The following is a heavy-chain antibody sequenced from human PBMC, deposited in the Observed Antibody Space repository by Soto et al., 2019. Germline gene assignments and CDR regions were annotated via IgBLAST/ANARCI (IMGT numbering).Heavy chain of an antibody. CDR1: GYTLTSYD. D-gene: IGHD3-10*01. CDR3: ARILSYYYGSGSYYNFDY. CDR2: MNPNSGNT. Sequence: ASVKVSCKASGYTLTSYDGNWVRQATGQGLEWMGWMNPNSGNTGYAQKFQGRVTMTRNTPISTAYMELSSLRSEDTAVYYCARILSYYYGSGSYYNFDYWGQGTLLTVSS. V-gene: IGHV1-8*01. J-gene: IGHJ4*02.